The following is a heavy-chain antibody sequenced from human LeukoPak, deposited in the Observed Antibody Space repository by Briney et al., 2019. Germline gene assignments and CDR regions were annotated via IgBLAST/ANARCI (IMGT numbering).Heavy chain of an antibody. CDR1: GGSFSGYY. J-gene: IGHJ4*02. D-gene: IGHD6-13*01. CDR3: ARGRSSSY. V-gene: IGHV4-34*01. CDR2: INHSGST. Sequence: SETLSLTFAVYGGSFSGYYWSWIRQPPGKGLEWIGEINHSGSTNYNPSLKSRVTISVDTSKNQFSLKLSSVTAADTAVYYCARGRSSSYWGQGTLVTVSS.